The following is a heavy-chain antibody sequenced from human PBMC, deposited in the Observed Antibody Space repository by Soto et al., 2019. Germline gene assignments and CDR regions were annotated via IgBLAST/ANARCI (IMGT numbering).Heavy chain of an antibody. V-gene: IGHV1-18*04. CDR3: ARVPREIILLGMDV. CDR1: GYTFTSYG. Sequence: ASVKVSCKASGYTFTSYGISWVRQAPGQGLEWMGWISGKTAKTNYAQNLQGRVTITTDTSTSTAYMELRSLRSDDTAVYYCARVPREIILLGMDVWGQGTTVTVSS. J-gene: IGHJ6*02. D-gene: IGHD3-10*01. CDR2: ISGKTAKT.